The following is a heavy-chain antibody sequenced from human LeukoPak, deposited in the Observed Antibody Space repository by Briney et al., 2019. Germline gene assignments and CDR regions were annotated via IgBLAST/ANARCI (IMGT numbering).Heavy chain of an antibody. V-gene: IGHV4-4*07. CDR2: IYTSGST. J-gene: IGHJ4*02. Sequence: SETLSLTCTVSGGSISSYHWSWIRQPAGKGLEWIGRIYTSGSTNYNPSLKSRVTMSVDTSKNQFSLKLSSVTAADTAVYYCARGGDYGDYVFHYWGQGTLVTVSS. CDR1: GGSISSYH. D-gene: IGHD4-17*01. CDR3: ARGGDYGDYVFHY.